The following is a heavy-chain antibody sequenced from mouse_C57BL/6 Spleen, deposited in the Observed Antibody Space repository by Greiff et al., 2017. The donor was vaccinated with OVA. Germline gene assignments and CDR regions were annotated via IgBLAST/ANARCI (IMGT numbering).Heavy chain of an antibody. J-gene: IGHJ4*01. CDR1: GFTFSSYA. CDR3: TREGIYYGNYGAMDY. V-gene: IGHV5-9-1*02. D-gene: IGHD2-1*01. CDR2: ISSGGDYI. Sequence: EVKLMESGEGLVKPGGSLKLSCAASGFTFSSYAMSWVRQTPEKRLEWVAYISSGGDYIYYADTVKGRFTISRDNARNTLYLQMSSLKSEDTAMYYCTREGIYYGNYGAMDYWGQGTSVTVSS.